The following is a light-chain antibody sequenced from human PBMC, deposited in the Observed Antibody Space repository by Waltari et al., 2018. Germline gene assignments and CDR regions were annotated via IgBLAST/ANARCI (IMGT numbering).Light chain of an antibody. CDR3: QQYYSTLSWT. Sequence: DIVMTQSPDSLAVSLGERATIHCKSSQSVLYSSNKKNYLAWSQQKPGQSPKLLLYWATYRESGVPDRFSGSGSETDFTLTISNLQAEDVAVYYCQQYYSTLSWTFGQGTKVEIK. V-gene: IGKV4-1*01. CDR2: WAT. CDR1: QSVLYSSNKKNY. J-gene: IGKJ1*01.